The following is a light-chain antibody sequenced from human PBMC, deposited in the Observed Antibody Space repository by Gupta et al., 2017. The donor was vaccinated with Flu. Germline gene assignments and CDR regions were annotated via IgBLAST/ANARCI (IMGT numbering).Light chain of an antibody. CDR2: DVD. CDR1: ISDIGGYDY. V-gene: IGLV2-14*04. CDR3: ASYDGSSTI. J-gene: IGLJ2*01. Sequence: SISDIGGYDYVSWYQQYPGKAPYLIIFDVDRRHAGVSARFSGAKSGNTASLAISALQAEDEADYYCASYDGSSTIFGEGTKVTGL.